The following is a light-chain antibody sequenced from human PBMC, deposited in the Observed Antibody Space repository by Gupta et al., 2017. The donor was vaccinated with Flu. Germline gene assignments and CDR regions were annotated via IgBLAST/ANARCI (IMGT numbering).Light chain of an antibody. CDR2: GAS. CDR3: QQYDNRPPWT. V-gene: IGKV3-15*01. Sequence: EIVMTQSPATLSVSPGETATLSCRASQSINSHLAWYQQKPGQAPRLLIFGASTRATGIPARFSGSGTGTDFTLTINSLQSEDFAIYYCQQYDNRPPWTFGQGTKVEI. J-gene: IGKJ1*01. CDR1: QSINSH.